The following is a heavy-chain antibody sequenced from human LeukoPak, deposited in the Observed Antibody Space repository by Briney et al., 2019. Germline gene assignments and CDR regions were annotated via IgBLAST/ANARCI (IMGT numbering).Heavy chain of an antibody. CDR1: GGSISNYY. CDR3: ARTYSSGWYKAFDI. V-gene: IGHV4-59*08. Sequence: SETLSLTCTVSGGSISNYYWSWIRQPPGKGLEWIGYIYYSGGTNYNPSLKSRVTISVDTSKNQFSLKLSSVTAADTAVYYCARTYSSGWYKAFDIWGQGTMVTVSS. D-gene: IGHD6-19*01. CDR2: IYYSGGT. J-gene: IGHJ3*02.